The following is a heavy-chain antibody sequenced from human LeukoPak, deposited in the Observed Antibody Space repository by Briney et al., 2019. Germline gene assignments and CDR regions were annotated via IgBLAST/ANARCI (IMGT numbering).Heavy chain of an antibody. D-gene: IGHD7-27*01. CDR3: AKDLGTSPTPRGYFDY. CDR1: GFTFSSSA. V-gene: IGHV3-30*02. CDR2: IRYDGSDK. J-gene: IGHJ4*02. Sequence: GGSLRLSCAASGFTFSSSAMHWVRQTPGKGLEWVAFIRYDGSDKYYADSVKGRLTISRDNSKNTLYLQMDSLRAEDTAVYICAKDLGTSPTPRGYFDYWGQGTLVTVSS.